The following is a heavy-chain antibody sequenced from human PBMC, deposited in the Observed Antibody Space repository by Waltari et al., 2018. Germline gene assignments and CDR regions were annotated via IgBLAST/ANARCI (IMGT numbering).Heavy chain of an antibody. Sequence: EVQLVESGGGLVQPGGSLILSCAASGFTISTYWMTWVRQAPGKGLEWVANIKQDGSEKYYVDSVRDRFTISRNNAKNSLYLQMNTLGADDTAVYYCARDPGFGIDYWGRGTLVTVSS. CDR3: ARDPGFGIDY. J-gene: IGHJ4*02. CDR2: IKQDGSEK. V-gene: IGHV3-7*01. CDR1: GFTISTYW. D-gene: IGHD3-16*01.